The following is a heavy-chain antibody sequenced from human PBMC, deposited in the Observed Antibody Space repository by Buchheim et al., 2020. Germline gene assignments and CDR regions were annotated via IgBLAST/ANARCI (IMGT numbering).Heavy chain of an antibody. D-gene: IGHD2-21*02. Sequence: QVQLVESGGGVVQPGRSLRLSCAASGFTFSSYGMHWVRQAPGKGLEWVAFIRHDGSNKYYADSVKGRFTISRDNSKNTLYLQVNSLRDEYTGVYYCTGRGGGVTAIPYFDYWGQGTL. CDR3: TGRGGGVTAIPYFDY. CDR2: IRHDGSNK. CDR1: GFTFSSYG. J-gene: IGHJ4*02. V-gene: IGHV3-30*02.